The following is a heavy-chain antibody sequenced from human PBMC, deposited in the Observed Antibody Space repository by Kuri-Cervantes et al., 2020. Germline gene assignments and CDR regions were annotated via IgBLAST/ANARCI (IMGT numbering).Heavy chain of an antibody. Sequence: GESLKISCVTSGFTFSDYWMTWVRQAPGKGLEWVANIKQDGSEKYYVDSVKGRFTISRDNAKNSLYLQMNSLRADDTAVYYCASGIYGGKDYWGQGTLVTVSS. CDR2: IKQDGSEK. J-gene: IGHJ4*02. CDR3: ASGIYGGKDY. CDR1: GFTFSDYW. D-gene: IGHD4-23*01. V-gene: IGHV3-7*01.